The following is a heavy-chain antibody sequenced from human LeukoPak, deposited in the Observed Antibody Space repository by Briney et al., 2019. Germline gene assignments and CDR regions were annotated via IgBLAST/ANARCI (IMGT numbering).Heavy chain of an antibody. CDR3: ARCGRAMVYN. Sequence: SETLSLTCAVYGGSFSGYYWSWIRQPPGKGLEWIGEINHSGSTNYNPSLKSRVTISVDTSKNQFSLKLSSVTAADTAVYYCARCGRAMVYNWGQGTLVTVSS. J-gene: IGHJ4*02. CDR1: GGSFSGYY. CDR2: INHSGST. D-gene: IGHD5-18*01. V-gene: IGHV4-34*01.